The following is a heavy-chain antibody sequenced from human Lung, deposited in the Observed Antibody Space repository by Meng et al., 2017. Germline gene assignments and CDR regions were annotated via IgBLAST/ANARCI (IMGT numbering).Heavy chain of an antibody. CDR3: ARGPTTMAHDFDY. Sequence: GPVRVKPYGTLSLACCFSCGSFHDYYWCWIRQPPGKGLEWIGEINHSGITNYNPSLESRATRSVDTSQNNLSLKLSSVTAADSAVYYCARGPTTMAHDFDYWGQGTLVTVSS. CDR2: INHSGIT. V-gene: IGHV4-34*01. J-gene: IGHJ4*02. CDR1: CGSFHDYY. D-gene: IGHD4-11*01.